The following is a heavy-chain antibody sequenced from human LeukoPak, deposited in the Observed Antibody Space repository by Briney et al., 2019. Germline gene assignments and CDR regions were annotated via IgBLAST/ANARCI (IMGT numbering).Heavy chain of an antibody. CDR2: IGGSGGST. CDR1: GFTFSSYA. D-gene: IGHD6-19*01. CDR3: AKDPTSSGWYENFDY. V-gene: IGHV3-23*01. J-gene: IGHJ4*02. Sequence: GGSLRLSCAASGFTFSSYAMSWVRQAPGKGLEWVSAIGGSGGSTYYADSVKGRFTISRDNSKNTLYLQMNSLRAEDTAVYYCAKDPTSSGWYENFDYWGQGTLVTVSS.